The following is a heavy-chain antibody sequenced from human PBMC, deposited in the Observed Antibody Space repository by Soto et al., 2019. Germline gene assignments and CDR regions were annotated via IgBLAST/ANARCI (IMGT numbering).Heavy chain of an antibody. CDR1: GFTFSSHA. D-gene: IGHD3-22*01. CDR3: AKSPVIVVVTASFDY. V-gene: IGHV3-23*01. CDR2: ISGRGGST. J-gene: IGHJ4*02. Sequence: GGSLRLFCAASGFTFSSHAMSWVRQAPGMGLEWVSAISGRGGSTYYANSVKGRFTISRDNSKNTLYLQMNSLRAEDTAVYSCAKSPVIVVVTASFDYWGQGTLVTVSS.